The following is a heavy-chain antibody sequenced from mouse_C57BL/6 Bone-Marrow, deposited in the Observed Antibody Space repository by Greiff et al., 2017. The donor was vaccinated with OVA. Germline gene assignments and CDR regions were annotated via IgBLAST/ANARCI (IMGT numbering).Heavy chain of an antibody. CDR1: GFNIKDDY. CDR3: TTGVIDY. J-gene: IGHJ2*02. V-gene: IGHV14-4*01. D-gene: IGHD2-1*01. Sequence: EVQLQQSGAELVRPGASVKLSCTASGFNIKDDYMHWVKQRHEQGLEWIGWIDPENGDTEYASKFQGKATITADTSSNTAYLQLSSLTSEDIAVYYCTTGVIDYWGQGTSLTVSS. CDR2: IDPENGDT.